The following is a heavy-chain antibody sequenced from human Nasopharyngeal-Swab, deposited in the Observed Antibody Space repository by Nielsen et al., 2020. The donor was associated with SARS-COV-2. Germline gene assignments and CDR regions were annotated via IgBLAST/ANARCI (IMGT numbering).Heavy chain of an antibody. Sequence: SETLSLTCTVSGDSIWNYYWSWFRQPPGEGLQWIGYSYIRGGTYYSPSLRGRVSISVDTSQNQFSLRLNSVTAADTAVYYCAATPPCASQSGCAFDFWSQGTRVTVSA. V-gene: IGHV4-4*08. CDR1: GDSIWNYY. J-gene: IGHJ3*01. CDR2: SYIRGGT. CDR3: AATPPCASQSGCAFDF. D-gene: IGHD3-3*01.